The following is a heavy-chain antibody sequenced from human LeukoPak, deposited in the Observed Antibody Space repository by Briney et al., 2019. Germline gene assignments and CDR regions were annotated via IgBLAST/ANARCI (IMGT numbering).Heavy chain of an antibody. Sequence: KPSETLSLTCAVYGGSFSGYYWTWIRQPPGKGLEWIGEINHSGSTNYNPSLKSRVTISVDTSKNQFSLKLSSVTAADTAVYYCARFPALNSYSSFDYWGQGTLVTVSS. J-gene: IGHJ4*02. CDR3: ARFPALNSYSSFDY. D-gene: IGHD5-18*01. CDR2: INHSGST. CDR1: GGSFSGYY. V-gene: IGHV4-34*01.